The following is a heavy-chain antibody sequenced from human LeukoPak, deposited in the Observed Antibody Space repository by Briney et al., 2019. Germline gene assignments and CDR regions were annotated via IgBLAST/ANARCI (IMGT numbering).Heavy chain of an antibody. CDR3: ARGHENIMATRDSIDY. Sequence: PGGSLRLSCAASGFTFRDYFLTWIRQAPGKGLEWLSGISASGTAIYYSDSVKGRFTISRDNAKKSLYLQMNSLRAEDTAVYYCARGHENIMATRDSIDYWGQGTLVTVSS. J-gene: IGHJ4*02. V-gene: IGHV3-11*04. CDR1: GFTFRDYF. D-gene: IGHD5-12*01. CDR2: ISASGTAI.